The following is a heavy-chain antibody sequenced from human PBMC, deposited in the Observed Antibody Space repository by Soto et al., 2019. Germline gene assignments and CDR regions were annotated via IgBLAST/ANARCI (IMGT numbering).Heavy chain of an antibody. CDR2: FDPDGGET. CDR1: GYTFTEVS. D-gene: IGHD1-7*01. Sequence: ASVKVCCKVSGYTFTEVSIHWVRQAPGKGLEWMGGFDPDGGETVYAQKFQGRVRMTEDTSTETAYMEVSRLRPEDTAVYYCAPVTWHYKRGWLDPWGQGTLVTVSS. CDR3: APVTWHYKRGWLDP. J-gene: IGHJ5*02. V-gene: IGHV1-24*01.